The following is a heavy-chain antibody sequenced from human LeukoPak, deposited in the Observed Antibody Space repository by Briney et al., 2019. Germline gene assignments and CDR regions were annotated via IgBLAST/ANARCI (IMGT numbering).Heavy chain of an antibody. J-gene: IGHJ5*01. D-gene: IGHD2/OR15-2a*01. CDR1: GYPFTTYY. V-gene: IGHV1-46*01. Sequence: ASVKVSCKASGYPFTTYYVHWVRQAPGQGLEWMGLINPAVGDTNYAQKFQDRVTMTIDMSTSTVYMELSSLKSDDTAVYYCVRYLAWFDSWGQGTLVTVSS. CDR3: VRYLAWFDS. CDR2: INPAVGDT.